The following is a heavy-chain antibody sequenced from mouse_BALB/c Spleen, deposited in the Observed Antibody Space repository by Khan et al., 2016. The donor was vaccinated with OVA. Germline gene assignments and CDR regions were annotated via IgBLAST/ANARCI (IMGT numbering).Heavy chain of an antibody. V-gene: IGHV5-9-3*01. CDR1: GFTFSSFA. D-gene: IGHD2-2*01. J-gene: IGHJ4*01. Sequence: EVQLQESGGGVVKPGGSLKLSCSASGFTFSSFAMSWVRQTPEKRLEWVATISTGGHYTFYPDSVQGRFTISRDNARNTLYLQMSSLRSEDTAMYYCARSLVDYYAMDYWGQGTSVTVSS. CDR3: ARSLVDYYAMDY. CDR2: ISTGGHYT.